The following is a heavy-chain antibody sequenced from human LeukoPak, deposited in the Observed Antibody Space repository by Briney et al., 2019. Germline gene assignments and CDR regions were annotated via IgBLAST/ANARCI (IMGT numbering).Heavy chain of an antibody. J-gene: IGHJ4*02. CDR1: GGSVNTFY. CDR3: VRGGIVGTTARVPLFDY. V-gene: IGHV4-59*02. Sequence: SETLSLTCTVSGGSVNTFYWSWVRQPPGKGLEWIGYIYFSGSTNYDPSLKSRVTMSVNTSKNQFSLKLSSLTAADTAVYYCVRGGIVGTTARVPLFDYWGQGTLVTVSS. D-gene: IGHD1-26*01. CDR2: IYFSGST.